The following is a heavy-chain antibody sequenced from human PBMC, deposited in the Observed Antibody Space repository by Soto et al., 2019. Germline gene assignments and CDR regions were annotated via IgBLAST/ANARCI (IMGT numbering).Heavy chain of an antibody. D-gene: IGHD3-3*01. CDR3: AKDRLRFLGWGVDY. CDR2: IPYDGSNK. Sequence: QVQLVESGGGVVQPGRSLRLSCAASGFTFSSYGMHWVRQAPGKGLEWVAVIPYDGSNKYNADGVKGRFTISRDNSNNTLYLQMNSLRAEDTAVYSCAKDRLRFLGWGVDYWGQGTLVTVSS. V-gene: IGHV3-30*18. J-gene: IGHJ4*02. CDR1: GFTFSSYG.